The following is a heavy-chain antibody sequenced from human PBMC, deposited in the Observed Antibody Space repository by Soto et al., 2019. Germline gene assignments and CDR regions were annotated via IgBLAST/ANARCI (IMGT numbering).Heavy chain of an antibody. Sequence: QVQLVQSGAELKKPGASVKISCTASGFTFSDNLINWVRHVPGQGLEGMGWLNPDTGNTRYSETFQGRVTISRHPSASIAYLELTGLENEDTALYFCARDIQSVGPRANEAFDVWGQGTMITVSS. J-gene: IGHJ3*01. CDR3: ARDIQSVGPRANEAFDV. D-gene: IGHD5-18*01. CDR2: LNPDTGNT. V-gene: IGHV1-3*01. CDR1: GFTFSDNL.